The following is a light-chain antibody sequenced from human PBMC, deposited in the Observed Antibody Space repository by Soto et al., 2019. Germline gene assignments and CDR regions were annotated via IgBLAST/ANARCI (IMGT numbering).Light chain of an antibody. CDR1: SSNIGAGYD. J-gene: IGLJ2*01. CDR2: GNS. Sequence: QSVLTQPPSVSGAPGQRVTISCTGSSSNIGAGYDVHWYQQLPGTAPKLLIYGNSNRPSGVPDRFSGSKSGTSASLAITGRQAEDEADYYCQSYDSSRGGWVFGGGTKLTVL. V-gene: IGLV1-40*01. CDR3: QSYDSSRGGWV.